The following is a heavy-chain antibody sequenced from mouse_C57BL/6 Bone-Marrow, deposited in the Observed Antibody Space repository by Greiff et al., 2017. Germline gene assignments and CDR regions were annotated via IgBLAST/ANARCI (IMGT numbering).Heavy chain of an antibody. CDR2: IYPGSGNT. D-gene: IGHD1-1*01. CDR1: GYTFTDYY. CDR3: ALYGYAMDY. V-gene: IGHV1-76*01. Sequence: QVQLQQSGAELVRPGASVKLSCKASGYTFTDYYINWVKQKPGQGLEWIARIYPGSGNTYYNEKFKGKATLTAEKSSSTAYMQLSSLTSEDSAVYFCALYGYAMDYWGQGTSVTVSS. J-gene: IGHJ4*01.